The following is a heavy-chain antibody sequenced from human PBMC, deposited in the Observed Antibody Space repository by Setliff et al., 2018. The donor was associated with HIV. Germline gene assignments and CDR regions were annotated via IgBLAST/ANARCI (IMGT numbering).Heavy chain of an antibody. Sequence: PSETLSLTCTVSGGSISSSSYYWNWFRQYPGKGLEWIGYIHYTGTTNQNPSLRSLITISLDTSKNQFSLKLTSVTAADTAVYYCASAGGGNSGTRWFDYWGQGILVTVSS. CDR1: GGSISSSSYY. D-gene: IGHD2-21*02. CDR2: IHYTGTT. V-gene: IGHV4-31*01. J-gene: IGHJ4*02. CDR3: ASAGGGNSGTRWFDY.